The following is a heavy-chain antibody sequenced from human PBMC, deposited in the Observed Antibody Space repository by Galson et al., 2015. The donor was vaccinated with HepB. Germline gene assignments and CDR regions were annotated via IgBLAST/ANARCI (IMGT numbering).Heavy chain of an antibody. Sequence: LRLSCAASGFTFSSYGTHRVRQAPGKGLEWVAVISYDGSNKYYADSVKGRFTISRDNSKNTLYLQMNSLRAEDTAVYYCAKKRAAAGLTYYFDYWGQGTLVTVSS. CDR1: GFTFSSYG. D-gene: IGHD6-13*01. CDR2: ISYDGSNK. J-gene: IGHJ4*02. CDR3: AKKRAAAGLTYYFDY. V-gene: IGHV3-30*18.